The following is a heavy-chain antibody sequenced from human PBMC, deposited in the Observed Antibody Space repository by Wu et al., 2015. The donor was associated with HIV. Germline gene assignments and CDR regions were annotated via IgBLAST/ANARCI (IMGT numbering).Heavy chain of an antibody. V-gene: IGHV1-46*01. D-gene: IGHD3-10*01. CDR2: INPSGGST. CDR3: ARDIHTFYFGPGSHGYYYYYAMDI. Sequence: QVQLVQSGAEVKKPGASVKVSCKASGYTFTSYYMHWVRQAPGQGLEWMGIINPSGGSTSYAQKFQGRVTMTRDTSTSTVYMELSSLRSQDTAVYYCARDIHTFYFGPGSHGYYYYYAMDIWGRGTTVIVSS. CDR1: GYTFTSYY. J-gene: IGHJ6*02.